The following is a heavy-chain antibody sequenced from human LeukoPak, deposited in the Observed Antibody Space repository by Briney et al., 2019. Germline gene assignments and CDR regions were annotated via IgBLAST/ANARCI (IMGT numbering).Heavy chain of an antibody. J-gene: IGHJ6*03. CDR3: ARDNDGIVAVPAAIYMDV. V-gene: IGHV1-69*04. CDR1: GGTFSSYT. Sequence: SVKVSCKASGGTFSSYTISWVRQAPGQGLEWMGRIIPILGIANYAQKFQGRVTITADKSTSTAYMELSSLRSEDTAVYYCARDNDGIVAVPAAIYMDVWGKGTTVTVSS. CDR2: IIPILGIA. D-gene: IGHD2-2*01.